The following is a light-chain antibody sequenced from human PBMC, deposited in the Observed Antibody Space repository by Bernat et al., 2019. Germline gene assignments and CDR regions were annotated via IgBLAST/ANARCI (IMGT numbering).Light chain of an antibody. CDR3: AAWDDSLNGWV. Sequence: QSVLTQPPSASGTPGQRVTISCSGSSSNIGSNTVNWYQHLPGTGPKFPIYSNNQRPSGVPDRFSGSKSGTSASLAISGLQSEDEGDYYCAAWDDSLNGWVFGGGTKLTVL. CDR2: SNN. V-gene: IGLV1-44*01. J-gene: IGLJ3*02. CDR1: SSNIGSNT.